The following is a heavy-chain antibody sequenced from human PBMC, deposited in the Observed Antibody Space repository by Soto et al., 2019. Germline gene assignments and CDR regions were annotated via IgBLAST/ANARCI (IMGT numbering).Heavy chain of an antibody. CDR3: ARTFRDIVVVVPATDWFDP. J-gene: IGHJ5*02. CDR2: TYYRSKWYN. V-gene: IGHV6-1*01. D-gene: IGHD2-15*01. Sequence: SQTLSLTCAISGDSVSSNSAAWNWIRQSPSRGLEWLGRTYYRSKWYNDYAVSVKSRITINPDTSKNQFSLQLNSVTPEDTAVYYCARTFRDIVVVVPATDWFDPWGQGTLVTVSS. CDR1: GDSVSSNSAA.